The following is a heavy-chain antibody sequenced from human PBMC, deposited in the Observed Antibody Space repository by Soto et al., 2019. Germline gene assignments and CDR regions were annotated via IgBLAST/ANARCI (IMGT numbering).Heavy chain of an antibody. Sequence: GGSLRLSCAASGFTFSSYGMHWVRQAPGKGLEWVAVIWYDGSNKYYADSVKGRFTISRDNSKNTLYLQMNSLRAEDTAVYYCETDRYWNYGAIDYWGQGTLVTVSS. CDR3: ETDRYWNYGAIDY. J-gene: IGHJ4*02. V-gene: IGHV3-33*01. CDR2: IWYDGSNK. CDR1: GFTFSSYG. D-gene: IGHD1-7*01.